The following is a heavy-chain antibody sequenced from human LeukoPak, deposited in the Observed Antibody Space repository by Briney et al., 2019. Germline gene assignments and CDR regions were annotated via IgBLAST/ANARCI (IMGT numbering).Heavy chain of an antibody. CDR2: IYSGGST. Sequence: PGGSLTLSCAASGFTVSSNYMSWVRQAPGKGLEWVSVIYSGGSTYYADSVKGRFTISRDNSKNTLYLQMNSLRAEDTAVYYCARDGSGSYYSGWGQGTLVTVSS. D-gene: IGHD3-10*01. CDR1: GFTVSSNY. J-gene: IGHJ4*02. CDR3: ARDGSGSYYSG. V-gene: IGHV3-66*01.